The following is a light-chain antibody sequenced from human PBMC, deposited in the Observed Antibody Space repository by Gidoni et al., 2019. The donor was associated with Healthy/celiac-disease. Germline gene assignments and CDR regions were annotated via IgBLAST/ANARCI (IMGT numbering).Light chain of an antibody. Sequence: YELTQPPSVSVFHGQTARITCSGDALPKQYAYWYQQKPGQAPVLVIYKDSERPSGIPERFSGSSSGTTVTLTISGVQAEDEADYYCQSADSSGTLVVFGGGTKLTVL. J-gene: IGLJ2*01. CDR1: ALPKQY. CDR2: KDS. CDR3: QSADSSGTLVV. V-gene: IGLV3-25*03.